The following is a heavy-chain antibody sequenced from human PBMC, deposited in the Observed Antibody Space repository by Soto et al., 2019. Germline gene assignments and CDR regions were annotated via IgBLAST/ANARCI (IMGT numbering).Heavy chain of an antibody. CDR3: AGTCSGGTCSFDY. CDR1: GFTVSSNY. V-gene: IGHV3-66*01. J-gene: IGHJ4*02. D-gene: IGHD2-15*01. Sequence: EVQLVESGGGLVQPGGSLRLSCAASGFTVSSNYMSWVRQAPGKGLEWVSVVYSGGSTYYADSVKGRFTISRDNSENTVYLQMNSLRAEDTAVYYCAGTCSGGTCSFDYWGQGTLVSVSS. CDR2: VYSGGST.